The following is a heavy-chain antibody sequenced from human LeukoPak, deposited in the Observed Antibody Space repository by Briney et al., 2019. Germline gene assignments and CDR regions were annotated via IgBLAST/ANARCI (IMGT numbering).Heavy chain of an antibody. J-gene: IGHJ4*02. V-gene: IGHV3-53*04. CDR1: GFTVSSNY. Sequence: GGSLRLSCAASGFTVSSNYMSWVRQAPGKGLEWVSLIYAGGSTYYADAVKVRFTISRHNSKNTLHLQMNSLRVEDTAVYYCATAGSSELLWDYAMDVWGQGTLVTVSS. CDR2: IYAGGST. D-gene: IGHD3-10*01. CDR3: ATAGSSELLWDYAMDV.